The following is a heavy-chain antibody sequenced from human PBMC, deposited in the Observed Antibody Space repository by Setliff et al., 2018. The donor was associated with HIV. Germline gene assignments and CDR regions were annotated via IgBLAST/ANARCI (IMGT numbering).Heavy chain of an antibody. CDR1: GFSFSNYW. CDR2: IKQDGSEK. Sequence: GGSLRLSCAASGFSFSNYWMSWVRQAPGKGLEWVARIKQDGSEKYHVDSVKGRFTISRDNAKNSLYLQMNSLRAEDTAVYYCARRGDYYYYYAMDFWGQGTTVTVSS. J-gene: IGHJ6*02. V-gene: IGHV3-7*01. D-gene: IGHD3-10*01. CDR3: ARRGDYYYYYAMDF.